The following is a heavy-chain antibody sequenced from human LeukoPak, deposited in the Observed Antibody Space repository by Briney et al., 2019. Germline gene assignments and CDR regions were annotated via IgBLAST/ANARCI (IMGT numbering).Heavy chain of an antibody. CDR3: ARAADYYGSGSYYASYYFDY. D-gene: IGHD3-10*01. CDR2: IYYSGST. Sequence: SQTLSLTCAVSGGSISSGGHYWRWLRQLPGTGLEWIGYIYYSGSTYYNPSLKSRVTISVDTSKNQFSLKLSSVTAADTAVYYCARAADYYGSGSYYASYYFDYWGQGTLVTVSS. CDR1: GGSISSGGHY. J-gene: IGHJ4*02. V-gene: IGHV4-30-4*08.